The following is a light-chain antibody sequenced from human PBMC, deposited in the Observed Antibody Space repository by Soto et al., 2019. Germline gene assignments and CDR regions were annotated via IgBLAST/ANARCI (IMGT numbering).Light chain of an antibody. CDR3: QQYGSSPYT. J-gene: IGKJ2*01. CDR1: QTISSSY. V-gene: IGKV3-20*01. Sequence: EIVLTQSPGTLSLSPGERATLSCRASQTISSSYLAWYRQKPGQAPRLLIYGASNRATGIPDRLSGSGSGTDFTLTISRLEPEDFAVYYCQQYGSSPYTFGQGTKLESK. CDR2: GAS.